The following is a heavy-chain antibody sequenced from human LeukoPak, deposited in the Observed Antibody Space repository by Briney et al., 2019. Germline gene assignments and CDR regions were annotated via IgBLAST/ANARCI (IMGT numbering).Heavy chain of an antibody. CDR2: ISYDGSNK. Sequence: GGSLRLSCAASGFTFSSYAMHWVRQAPGKGLEWVAVISYDGSNKYYADSVKGRFTISRDNAKNSLYLQMNSLRAEDTAVYYCARDWVVAATGDAFDIWGQGTMVTVSS. CDR1: GFTFSSYA. V-gene: IGHV3-30-3*01. J-gene: IGHJ3*02. D-gene: IGHD2-15*01. CDR3: ARDWVVAATGDAFDI.